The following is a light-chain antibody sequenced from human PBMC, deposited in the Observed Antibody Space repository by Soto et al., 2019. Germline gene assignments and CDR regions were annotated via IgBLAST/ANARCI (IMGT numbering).Light chain of an antibody. CDR3: SSYISSSIRV. J-gene: IGLJ3*02. Sequence: QSALTQPASVSGSPGQSITISCTGTNGGIGGHNYVSWYQQHPGKAPKLMIYEVSNRPSGVSNRFSGSKSGNTASLTISGLQAEDEADYYCSSYISSSIRVFGGGTKLTVL. CDR2: EVS. V-gene: IGLV2-14*01. CDR1: NGGIGGHNY.